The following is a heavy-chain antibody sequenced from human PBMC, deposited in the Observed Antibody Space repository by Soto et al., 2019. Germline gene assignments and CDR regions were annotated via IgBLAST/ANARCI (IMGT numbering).Heavy chain of an antibody. CDR3: ARGQCTSTICYRQYYAMDV. CDR1: GLTSSNYE. D-gene: IGHD2-2*02. J-gene: IGHJ6*04. V-gene: IGHV3-48*03. Sequence: GSLRLSCVDSGLTSSNYEMNGVRQAAGKGLEWVSYIDNRGTNIYYADSVKGRFTISRDNAKSALYLQMNSLRADDTAVYYCARGQCTSTICYRQYYAMDVWGKGTTVTVSS. CDR2: IDNRGTNI.